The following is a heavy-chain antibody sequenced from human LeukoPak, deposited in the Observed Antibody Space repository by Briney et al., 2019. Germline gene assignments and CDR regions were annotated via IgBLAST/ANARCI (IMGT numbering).Heavy chain of an antibody. CDR3: ARQVRVAPDY. CDR1: GGSISSYY. CDR2: IYYSGST. V-gene: IGHV4-39*01. Sequence: SETLSLTCTVSGGSISSYYWGWIRQPPGKGLEWIGSIYYSGSTYYNPSLKSRVTISVDTSKNQFSLKLSSVTAADTAVYYCARQVRVAPDYWGQGTLVTVSS. J-gene: IGHJ4*02.